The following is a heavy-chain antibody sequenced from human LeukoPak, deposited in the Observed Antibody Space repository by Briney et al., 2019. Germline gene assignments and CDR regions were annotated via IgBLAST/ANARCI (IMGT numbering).Heavy chain of an antibody. CDR3: ASGAVVAASFDY. CDR2: INHSGST. J-gene: IGHJ4*02. CDR1: GGSFSGYY. D-gene: IGHD2-15*01. V-gene: IGHV4-34*01. Sequence: SETLSLTCSVYGGSFSGYYWSWIRQPPGKGLEWIGEINHSGSTNYNPSLKSRVTISVDTSKNQFSLKLSSVTAADTAVYYCASGAVVAASFDYWGQGTLVTVSS.